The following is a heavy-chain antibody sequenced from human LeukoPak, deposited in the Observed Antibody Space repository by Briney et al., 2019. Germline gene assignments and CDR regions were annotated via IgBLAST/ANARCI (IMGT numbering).Heavy chain of an antibody. CDR1: GFTFSNFG. V-gene: IGHV3-48*04. J-gene: IGHJ4*02. Sequence: GGSLRLSCAASGFTFSNFGMHWVRQAPGKGLEWVSYISSSGNSISYADSVKGRFTISRDNAKNSLFLQMNSLRAEDTAVYYCARDQVSIAGTGIDYWGQGTLVTVSS. D-gene: IGHD6-13*01. CDR2: ISSSGNSI. CDR3: ARDQVSIAGTGIDY.